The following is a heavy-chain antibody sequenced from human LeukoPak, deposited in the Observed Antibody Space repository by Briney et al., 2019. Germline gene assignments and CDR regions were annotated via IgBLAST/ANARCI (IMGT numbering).Heavy chain of an antibody. V-gene: IGHV4-4*07. D-gene: IGHD2-15*01. Sequence: PSETLSLTCTVSGDSINDYYWTWIRQPAGKRMEWIGRIYRKATNYQDTKYNPSLESRLTLSIDASKKQFSLNLRSVTAADTALYYCARESVALGTRWFDPWGQGVLVSVSS. J-gene: IGHJ5*02. CDR3: ARESVALGTRWFDP. CDR1: GDSINDYY. CDR2: IYRKATNYQDT.